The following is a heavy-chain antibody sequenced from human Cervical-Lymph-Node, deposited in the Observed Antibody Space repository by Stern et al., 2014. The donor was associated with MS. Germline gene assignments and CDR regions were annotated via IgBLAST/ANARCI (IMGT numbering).Heavy chain of an antibody. CDR1: GGTFSSYT. CDR3: AREFNYDSSGYYFYY. Sequence: DQLVESGAEVKKPGSSVKVSCKASGGTFSSYTISWVRQAPGQGLEWMGGIIPLFGTANYAQKFLGRVTITADESTSTAYMELSSLRSEDTAVYYCAREFNYDSSGYYFYYWGRGTLVTVSS. J-gene: IGHJ4*02. V-gene: IGHV1-69*01. D-gene: IGHD3-22*01. CDR2: IIPLFGTA.